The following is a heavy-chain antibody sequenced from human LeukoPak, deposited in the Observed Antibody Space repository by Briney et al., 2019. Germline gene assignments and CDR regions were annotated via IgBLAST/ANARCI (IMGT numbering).Heavy chain of an antibody. Sequence: GGSLRLSCAASAFTFSHYWMSWVRQAPGKGLEWVANMKEDGSEINYVDSVRGRFTISRDNAKNSLYLQMNSLRVDDTAVYYCARDRGYSTFDYWGQGTLVTVS. J-gene: IGHJ4*02. CDR3: ARDRGYSTFDY. CDR2: MKEDGSEI. D-gene: IGHD4-23*01. V-gene: IGHV3-7*01. CDR1: AFTFSHYW.